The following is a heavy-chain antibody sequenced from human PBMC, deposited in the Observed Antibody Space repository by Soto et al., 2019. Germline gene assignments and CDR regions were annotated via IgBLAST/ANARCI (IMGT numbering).Heavy chain of an antibody. J-gene: IGHJ4*02. CDR1: GFTFSSYG. Sequence: QVQLVESGGGVVQPGRPLRLSCAASGFTFSSYGMHWVRQAPGKGLEWVAVISYDESKRYYADSVKGRFTISRDNSKSTLYLQMNGLRAEDTAVYYCAKGLGWELLSCVFHYWGQGTLVTVSS. V-gene: IGHV3-30*18. CDR2: ISYDESKR. CDR3: AKGLGWELLSCVFHY. D-gene: IGHD1-26*01.